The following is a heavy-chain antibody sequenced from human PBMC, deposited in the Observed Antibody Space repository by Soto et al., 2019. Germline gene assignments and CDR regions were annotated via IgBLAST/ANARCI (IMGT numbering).Heavy chain of an antibody. V-gene: IGHV3-30*03. CDR1: GFTFSNFG. J-gene: IGHJ4*02. CDR3: ASGTSFDH. CDR2: VSYDAANK. Sequence: VHLLESGGDVVQPGSSLRLSCAASGFTFSNFGMHWVRQAPGKGLEWVAYVSYDAANKYYADSVRGRFTISRDNSENTLHLQMDGLSGADSALYFCASGTSFDHWGQGTPVSVSS.